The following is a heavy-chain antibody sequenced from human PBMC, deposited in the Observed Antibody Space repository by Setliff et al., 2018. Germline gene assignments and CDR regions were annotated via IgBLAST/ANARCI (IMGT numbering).Heavy chain of an antibody. J-gene: IGHJ6*03. CDR3: ARGRPTANPYYYYYMDV. CDR2: IYTDSGNT. CDR1: GYTFSANA. Sequence: ASVKVSCKASGYTFSANAIHWVRQAPGQRLEWMGFIYTDSGNTKYSQDFQGRVTITRDTSASTAYMDLSSLRSDDMAVYYCARGRPTANPYYYYYMDVWGKGTTVTVSS. V-gene: IGHV1-3*03. D-gene: IGHD4-4*01.